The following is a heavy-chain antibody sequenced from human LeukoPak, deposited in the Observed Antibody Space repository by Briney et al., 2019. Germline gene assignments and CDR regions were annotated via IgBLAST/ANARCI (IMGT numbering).Heavy chain of an antibody. J-gene: IGHJ5*02. CDR2: IIPILGIA. D-gene: IGHD3-10*01. CDR1: GGTFSSYA. V-gene: IGHV1-69*04. CDR3: AREPPYYYGSGRANWFDP. Sequence: ASVKVSCKASGGTFSSYAISWVRQAPGQGLELMGRIIPILGIANYAQKFQGRVTITADKSTSTAHMELSSLRSEDTAVYYCAREPPYYYGSGRANWFDPWGQGTPVTVSS.